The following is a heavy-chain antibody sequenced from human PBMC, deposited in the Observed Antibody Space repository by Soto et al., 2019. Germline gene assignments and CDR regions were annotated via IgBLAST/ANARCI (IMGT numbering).Heavy chain of an antibody. CDR1: GFTFSSFG. V-gene: IGHV3-30*18. CDR2: ISYDGSDK. J-gene: IGHJ5*02. CDR3: AKTSGYDYVWGSSGLDP. Sequence: GGSLRLSCAASGFTFSSFGMHWFRQAPDKGLQWVAVISYDGSDKYYADSVKGRFTISRDDSTNTMYLQMNSLRPEDTAVYYCAKTSGYDYVWGSSGLDPWGQGT. D-gene: IGHD3-16*01.